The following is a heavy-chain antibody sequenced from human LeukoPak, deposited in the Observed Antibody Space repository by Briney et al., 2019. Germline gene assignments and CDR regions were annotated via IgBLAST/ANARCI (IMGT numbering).Heavy chain of an antibody. Sequence: GGSLRLSCAASGFTFSSYAMSWVRQAPGKGLEWVSAISGSGGSTYYADSVKGRFTISRDNSKNTLYLQMNSLRAEGTAVYYCATRGIAVAGYFDYWGQGTLVTVSS. J-gene: IGHJ4*02. D-gene: IGHD6-19*01. CDR2: ISGSGGST. V-gene: IGHV3-23*01. CDR1: GFTFSSYA. CDR3: ATRGIAVAGYFDY.